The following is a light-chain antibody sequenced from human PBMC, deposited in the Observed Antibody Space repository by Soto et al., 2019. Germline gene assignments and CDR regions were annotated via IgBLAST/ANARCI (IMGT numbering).Light chain of an antibody. CDR1: QGISSY. Sequence: DIQLTQSPSFLSASIGDRVTITCRAGQGISSYLAWYQQKPGKAPKLLIYAASTLQSGIPSRFSGSGSGTEFTLTISSLQPEDFATYYCQQLNNYPATFGGGTKVEIK. CDR3: QQLNNYPAT. J-gene: IGKJ4*01. CDR2: AAS. V-gene: IGKV1-9*01.